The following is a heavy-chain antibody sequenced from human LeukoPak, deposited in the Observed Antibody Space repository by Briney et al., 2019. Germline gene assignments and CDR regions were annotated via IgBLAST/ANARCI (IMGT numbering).Heavy chain of an antibody. CDR1: GYTFTGYY. D-gene: IGHD3-10*01. V-gene: IGHV1-2*02. Sequence: ASVKVSCKASGYTFTGYYMHWVRQAPGQGLEWMGWINPNSGGTNYAQKFQGRVTMTRGTSISTAYMELSRLRSDDTAVYYCARDDFGSGSYYNGAPDYWGQGTLVTVSS. J-gene: IGHJ4*02. CDR2: INPNSGGT. CDR3: ARDDFGSGSYYNGAPDY.